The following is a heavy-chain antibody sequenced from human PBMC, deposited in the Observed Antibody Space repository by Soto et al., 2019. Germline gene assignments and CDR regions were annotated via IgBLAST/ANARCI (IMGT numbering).Heavy chain of an antibody. D-gene: IGHD3-10*02. CDR2: IYYSGST. CDR3: GRDQSGIGYYVDWFDP. CDR1: GGSIERYY. Sequence: PSGAPCPTRPVSGGSIERYYWSWVPQPPGKGLEWIGYIYYSGSTKYNPSLKSRVTISVDAFKNQFSLKLDSVTAADTAVYYCGRDQSGIGYYVDWFDPWGQGTLVTVSS. V-gene: IGHV4-59*12. J-gene: IGHJ5*02.